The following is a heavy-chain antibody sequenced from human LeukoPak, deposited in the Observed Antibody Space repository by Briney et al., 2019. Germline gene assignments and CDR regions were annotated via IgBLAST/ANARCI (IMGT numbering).Heavy chain of an antibody. J-gene: IGHJ4*02. CDR3: ARDSGLSLDY. CDR2: ISYDGSNK. CDR1: RFTLSSYA. Sequence: GGSLRLSCAASRFTLSSYAMHWVRQAPGKGLEWVAVISYDGSNKYYADSVKGRFTISRDNSKNTLYLQMNSLRGEDTAVHYCARDSGLSLDYWGQGTLVTVSS. D-gene: IGHD3-10*01. V-gene: IGHV3-30*04.